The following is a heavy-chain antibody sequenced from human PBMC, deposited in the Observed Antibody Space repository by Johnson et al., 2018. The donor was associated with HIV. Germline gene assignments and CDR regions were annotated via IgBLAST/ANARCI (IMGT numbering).Heavy chain of an antibody. CDR3: ARERVHDKSCLDAFDI. J-gene: IGHJ3*02. CDR1: GFTFSSYG. Sequence: VQLVESEGGVVQPGRSLRLSCAASGFTFSSYGMAWVRQAPGKGLEWVALIYSDGSNKYYADSGKGRFIISRDNSKHTLDLQMKSLRAEDTAVYYCARERVHDKSCLDAFDIWGQGTLVTVSS. CDR2: IYSDGSNK. V-gene: IGHV3-30*03. D-gene: IGHD3-22*01.